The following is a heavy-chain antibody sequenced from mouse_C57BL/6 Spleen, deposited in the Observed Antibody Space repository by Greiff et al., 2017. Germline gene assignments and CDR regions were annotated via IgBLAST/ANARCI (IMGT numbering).Heavy chain of an antibody. J-gene: IGHJ2*01. V-gene: IGHV14-1*01. Sequence: VHVKQSGAELVRPGASVKLSCTASGFNIKDYYMHWVKQRPEQGLEWIGRIDPEDGDTEYAPKFQGKATMTADTSANTAYLQLSSLTSEDTAVYYCTTHYYGSSYFDYWGQGTTLTVSS. CDR3: TTHYYGSSYFDY. D-gene: IGHD1-1*01. CDR1: GFNIKDYY. CDR2: IDPEDGDT.